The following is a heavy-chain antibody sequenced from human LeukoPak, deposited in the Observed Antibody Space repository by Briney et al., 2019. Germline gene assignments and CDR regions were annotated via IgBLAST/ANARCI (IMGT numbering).Heavy chain of an antibody. Sequence: GASVKVSCKASGFTFTSSAIQWVRQARGQRLEWIGWIVVGSGNTNYAQKFQERVTITRDMSTSTAYTELRSLRSEDTAVYYCAADRGGVTYCGGDCLSHWGQGTLVTVSS. V-gene: IGHV1-58*02. CDR1: GFTFTSSA. J-gene: IGHJ4*02. CDR3: AADRGGVTYCGGDCLSH. CDR2: IVVGSGNT. D-gene: IGHD2-21*02.